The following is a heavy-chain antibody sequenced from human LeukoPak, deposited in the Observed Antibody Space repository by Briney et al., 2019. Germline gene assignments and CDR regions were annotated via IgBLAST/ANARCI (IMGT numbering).Heavy chain of an antibody. CDR3: ALQKGSGWNFDY. CDR2: INPSGGST. CDR1: GYTFTSYY. J-gene: IGHJ4*02. V-gene: IGHV1-46*01. D-gene: IGHD6-19*01. Sequence: ASVKVSCKASGYTFTSYYMHWVRQAPGQGLEWMGIINPSGGSTSYAQKFQGRVTMTRDTPTSTVCMELSSLRSEDTAVYYCALQKGSGWNFDYWGQGTLVTVSS.